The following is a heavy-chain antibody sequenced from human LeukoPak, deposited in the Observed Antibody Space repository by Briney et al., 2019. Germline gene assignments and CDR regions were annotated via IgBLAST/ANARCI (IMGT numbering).Heavy chain of an antibody. CDR2: INPNSGGT. Sequence: ASVQVSCKASGYTFTGYYMHWVRQAPGQGLVWMGWINPNSGGTNYAQKFQGRVTMTRDTSISTAYMELSRLRSDDTAVYYCAGGAVKATNWFDPWGQGTLVTVSS. CDR3: AGGAVKATNWFDP. CDR1: GYTFTGYY. J-gene: IGHJ5*02. V-gene: IGHV1-2*02.